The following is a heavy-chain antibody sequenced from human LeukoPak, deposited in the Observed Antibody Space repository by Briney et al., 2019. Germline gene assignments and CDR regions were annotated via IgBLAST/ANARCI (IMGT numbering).Heavy chain of an antibody. CDR2: INHSGST. CDR1: GGSFSGYY. CDR3: ARGRVLYCICTSCYNHWFDP. Sequence: SETLSLTCAVYGGSFSGYYWSWILQPPGKGLEWIGEINHSGSTNYNPSLKSRVTISVDTSKNQFSLKLSSVTAADTAVYYCARGRVLYCICTSCYNHWFDPWGQGTLVTVSS. V-gene: IGHV4-34*01. D-gene: IGHD2-2*02. J-gene: IGHJ5*02.